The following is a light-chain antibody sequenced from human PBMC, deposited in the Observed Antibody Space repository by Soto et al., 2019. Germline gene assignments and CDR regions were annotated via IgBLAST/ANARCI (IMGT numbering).Light chain of an antibody. Sequence: DIQMTQAPSSLSASVGDRVTITCRASQTIGTFLNWYQHKPGAAPKLLIYAVSNLHSGVPSRFSGSGSGTDFTLTISSLQPGDFASYFCQQSYTSRPWTFGRGTKVEIK. V-gene: IGKV1-39*01. CDR1: QTIGTF. J-gene: IGKJ1*01. CDR3: QQSYTSRPWT. CDR2: AVS.